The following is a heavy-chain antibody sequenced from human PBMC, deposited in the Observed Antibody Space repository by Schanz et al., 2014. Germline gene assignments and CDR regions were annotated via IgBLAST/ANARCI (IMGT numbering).Heavy chain of an antibody. CDR2: VFPNGIT. CDR1: GGSIRSGTYY. V-gene: IGHV4-61*02. D-gene: IGHD1-1*01. J-gene: IGHJ2*01. CDR3: ARDTTWRLDL. Sequence: QVQLQESGPGLVKPSQTLSLTCTVSGGSIRSGTYYWSWIRQPAGKALEWVGRVFPNGITNYNPPLKSRVPRSLDTSKTHSSLTLTSLTAADTAVYYCARDTTWRLDLWGRGTLVTVSS.